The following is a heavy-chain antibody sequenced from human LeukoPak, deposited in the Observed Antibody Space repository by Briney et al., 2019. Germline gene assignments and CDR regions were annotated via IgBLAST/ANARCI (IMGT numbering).Heavy chain of an antibody. J-gene: IGHJ4*02. Sequence: GGSLRLSCAASGFVFSTYAMGWVRQAPGKGLEWVSAISSSGDNTYYADSVKGQFTISRDNSKNTLDLQMNSLRAEDTAMYHCAKVRALDAVASYFDYWGQGALVTVSS. CDR2: ISSSGDNT. CDR3: AKVRALDAVASYFDY. CDR1: GFVFSTYA. D-gene: IGHD1-1*01. V-gene: IGHV3-23*01.